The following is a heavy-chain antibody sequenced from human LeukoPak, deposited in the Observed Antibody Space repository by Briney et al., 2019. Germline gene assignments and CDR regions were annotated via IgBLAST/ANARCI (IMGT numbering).Heavy chain of an antibody. CDR3: AREGGRYYGMDV. CDR2: ISSSSSYI. J-gene: IGHJ6*02. Sequence: GGSLRLSCAASGFTFSSYIMNWVRQAPGKGLEWVSSISSSSSYIYYADSVKGRFTISRDNAKNSLYLQMNSLRAEDTAVYYCAREGGRYYGMDVWGQGTTVTVSS. V-gene: IGHV3-21*01. CDR1: GFTFSSYI.